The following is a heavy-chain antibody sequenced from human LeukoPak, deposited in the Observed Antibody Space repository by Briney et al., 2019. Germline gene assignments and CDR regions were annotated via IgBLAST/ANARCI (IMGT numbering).Heavy chain of an antibody. D-gene: IGHD2-2*01. V-gene: IGHV1-24*01. Sequence: ASVKVSCKVSGYTLTELSMHWVRQAPGKGLEWMGGFDPDDGETIYAQKFQGRVTMTEDTSTDTAYMELSSLRSEDTAVYYCATNTPGGQYQLPDYYYYGMDVWGKGTTVTVSS. CDR2: FDPDDGET. CDR3: ATNTPGGQYQLPDYYYYGMDV. J-gene: IGHJ6*04. CDR1: GYTLTELS.